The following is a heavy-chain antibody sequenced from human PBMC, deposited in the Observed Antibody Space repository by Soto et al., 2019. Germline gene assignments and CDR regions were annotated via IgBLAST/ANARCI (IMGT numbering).Heavy chain of an antibody. CDR3: ARGITFFGVVTPHMDV. CDR1: GYTFTSYD. Sequence: GASVKVSCKASGYTFTSYDINWVRQATGQGLEWMGWMNPNSGNTGYAQKFQGRVTMTRNTSISTAYMELSSLRSEDTAVFYCARGITFFGVVTPHMDVWGKGTTVTVSS. J-gene: IGHJ6*03. D-gene: IGHD3-3*01. CDR2: MNPNSGNT. V-gene: IGHV1-8*01.